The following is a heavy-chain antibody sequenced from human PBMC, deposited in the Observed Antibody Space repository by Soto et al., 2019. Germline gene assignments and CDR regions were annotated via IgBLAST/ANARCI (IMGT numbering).Heavy chain of an antibody. D-gene: IGHD2-2*01. J-gene: IGHJ6*02. CDR3: ARVLGTSDHFYYGMDX. Sequence: GGSLRLSCAASGFTFSSCGMHWVRQAPGKGLEWVSFIWYDGSNKYYEDYVKVRFTISRDHPKNTLYLQMNSLRTEDTAVYYCARVLGTSDHFYYGMDXWGQGTTLTVS. CDR1: GFTFSSCG. V-gene: IGHV3-33*01. CDR2: IWYDGSNK.